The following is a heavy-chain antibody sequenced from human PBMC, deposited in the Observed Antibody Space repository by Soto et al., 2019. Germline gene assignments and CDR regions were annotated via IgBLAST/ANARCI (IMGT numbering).Heavy chain of an antibody. D-gene: IGHD6-25*01. Sequence: APGKGLEWVSYIGSSSSIIHYADSVKGRFTISRDNAKNSLYLQMNSLRADDTAVYYCARDREGDGYNFDYWGQGTLVTVSS. CDR2: IGSSSSII. CDR3: ARDREGDGYNFDY. V-gene: IGHV3-48*01. J-gene: IGHJ4*02.